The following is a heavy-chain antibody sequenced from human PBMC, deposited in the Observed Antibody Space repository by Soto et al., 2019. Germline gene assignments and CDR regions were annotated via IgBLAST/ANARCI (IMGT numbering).Heavy chain of an antibody. J-gene: IGHJ4*02. V-gene: IGHV3-23*01. D-gene: IGHD5-18*01. CDR2: ISASAGAST. CDR1: GFIFSVYT. Sequence: EVQLLESGGGLVQPGGSLRLSCAASGFIFSVYTMTWVRQAPGKGLEWVASISASAGASTYYADSVKGRFTISRDNSKHTLYLLMNSLRAEDTAIYFCAKVGGYSSDYWGQGTLVTVSS. CDR3: AKVGGYSSDY.